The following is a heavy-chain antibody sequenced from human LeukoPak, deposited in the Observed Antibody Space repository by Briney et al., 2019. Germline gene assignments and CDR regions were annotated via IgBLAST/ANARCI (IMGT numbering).Heavy chain of an antibody. Sequence: PSETLSLTCAVCGGSFSGYYWSWIRQPPGKGLEWIGEINHSGSTNYNPSPKCRVTVSVDTSKNQFSLKLSSVTAADTAVYYCARGFDYGGRTVDYWGQGTLVTVSS. CDR1: GGSFSGYY. D-gene: IGHD4-23*01. CDR3: ARGFDYGGRTVDY. V-gene: IGHV4-34*01. CDR2: INHSGST. J-gene: IGHJ4*02.